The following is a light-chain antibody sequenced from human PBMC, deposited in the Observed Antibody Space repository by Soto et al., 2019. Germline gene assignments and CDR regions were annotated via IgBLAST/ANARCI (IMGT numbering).Light chain of an antibody. V-gene: IGKV3-20*01. CDR3: QQYGRSPLYT. Sequence: DIVLTQSPVILSLSPGDSATLSCRASERVATSYFAWYQQRRGQAPTLLIYDTSTRATGVPDRFTGSGSGTEFTLTLRSVEPEDFAVYYCQQYGRSPLYTFGQGTQLEI. J-gene: IGKJ2*01. CDR1: ERVATSY. CDR2: DTS.